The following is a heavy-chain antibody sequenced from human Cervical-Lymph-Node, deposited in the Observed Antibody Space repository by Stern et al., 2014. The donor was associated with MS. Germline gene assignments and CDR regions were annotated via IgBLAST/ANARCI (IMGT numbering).Heavy chain of an antibody. CDR2: IDWDDDK. D-gene: IGHD5-18*01. V-gene: IGHV2-70*01. Sequence: QVTLKESGPALVKPTQTLTLTCTFSGFSLSTSGMCVSWIRQPPGKALEXLALIDWDDDKYYSTSLKTRLTISKDTSKNQVVLTMTNMDPGDTATYYCARTSSYSYGSYFDYWGQGTLVTVSS. J-gene: IGHJ4*02. CDR1: GFSLSTSGMC. CDR3: ARTSSYSYGSYFDY.